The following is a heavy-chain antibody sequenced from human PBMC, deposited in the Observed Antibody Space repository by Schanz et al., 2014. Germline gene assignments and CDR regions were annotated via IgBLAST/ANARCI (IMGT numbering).Heavy chain of an antibody. V-gene: IGHV1-69*08. CDR3: ARDRLECGAECYSVEVFEI. CDR2: IIPILGIA. D-gene: IGHD2-21*01. J-gene: IGHJ4*02. CDR1: GGTFSTYT. Sequence: QVQLVQSGAEVKKPGSSVKVSCKASGGTFSTYTISWVRQAPGQGLEWMGRIIPILGIANYAQKFQGRVTMTADTSTSTAYMDLRSLRSDDTAVYYCARDRLECGAECYSVEVFEIWGQGTLVIVSS.